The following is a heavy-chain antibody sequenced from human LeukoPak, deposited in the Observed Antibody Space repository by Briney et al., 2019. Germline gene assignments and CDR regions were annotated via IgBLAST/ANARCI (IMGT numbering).Heavy chain of an antibody. CDR1: GFTFSSFV. CDR3: ARDSTYYYDSGSSGPHYFDY. D-gene: IGHD3-10*01. J-gene: IGHJ4*02. V-gene: IGHV3-30*16. CDR2: ISYDGIIK. Sequence: AGGSLRLSCAASGFTFSSFVMHWVRQAPGKGPEWVAVISYDGIIKYYADSVKGRFTISRDNSKNTLYLQMNSLRAEDTAVYYCARDSTYYYDSGSSGPHYFDYWGQGTLVTVSS.